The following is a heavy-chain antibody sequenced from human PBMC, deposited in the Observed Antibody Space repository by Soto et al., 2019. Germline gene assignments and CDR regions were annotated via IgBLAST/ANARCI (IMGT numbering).Heavy chain of an antibody. V-gene: IGHV4-59*01. CDR3: ARVYGDYLDY. CDR2: IYYSGST. CDR1: GGSISSYY. Sequence: QVQLQESGPGLVKPSETLSLTCTVSGGSISSYYWSWIRQPPGKGLEWIGYIYYSGSTNYNPSLKSRVTISVHXSKNQFSLSLKMSSVTAADTAVYYCARVYGDYLDYWGQGTLVTVSS. J-gene: IGHJ4*02. D-gene: IGHD4-17*01.